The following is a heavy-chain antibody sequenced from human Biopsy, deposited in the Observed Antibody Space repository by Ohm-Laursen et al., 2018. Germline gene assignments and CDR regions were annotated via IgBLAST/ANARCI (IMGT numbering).Heavy chain of an antibody. CDR3: SKGQDLRGGAEYFQH. CDR1: GYTFTGQN. J-gene: IGHJ1*01. Sequence: ASVKVSCKASGYTFTGQNMHWVRQVPGQGLEWMGWINPNSGTTKFAQDFQGRVTMTRDTSITTAYMELRMLRSDDTAVYFCSKGQDLRGGAEYFQHWGQGALVTVSS. CDR2: INPNSGTT. D-gene: IGHD2-15*01. V-gene: IGHV1-2*02.